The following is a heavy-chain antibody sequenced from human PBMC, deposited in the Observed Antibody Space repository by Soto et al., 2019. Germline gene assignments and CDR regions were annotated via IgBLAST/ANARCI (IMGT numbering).Heavy chain of an antibody. Sequence: QVQLVQSGAEVKKPGASVKVSCEASGYTFTSYDIIWVRQATGQGLEWMGWMNPSTGNTDSAEKFQGQLTMTRNTAISTVYIELSSLGFEDTAVYYCARGRIIVAGGFDPWGQGTLVTVSS. CDR2: MNPSTGNT. CDR3: ARGRIIVAGGFDP. CDR1: GYTFTSYD. D-gene: IGHD6-19*01. V-gene: IGHV1-8*01. J-gene: IGHJ5*02.